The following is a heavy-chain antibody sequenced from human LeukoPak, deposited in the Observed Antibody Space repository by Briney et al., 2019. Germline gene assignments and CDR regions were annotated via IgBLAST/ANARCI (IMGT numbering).Heavy chain of an antibody. Sequence: GASVKVSCKASGYTSTSYFMHWVRQAPGQGLEWMGIINPSGGSTSYTQKFQGRVTMTRDTSTSTVYMELSSLRSEDTAMYYCARDFSKYASSYYFDFWGQGTLVTVSS. CDR2: INPSGGST. V-gene: IGHV1-46*01. J-gene: IGHJ4*02. CDR1: GYTSTSYF. D-gene: IGHD4-11*01. CDR3: ARDFSKYASSYYFDF.